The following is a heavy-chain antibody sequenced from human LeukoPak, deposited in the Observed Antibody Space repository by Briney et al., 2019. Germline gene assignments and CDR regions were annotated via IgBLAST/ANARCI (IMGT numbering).Heavy chain of an antibody. V-gene: IGHV1-8*02. CDR1: GGTFSSYA. CDR3: ARGSTYDFWSGYPYYYYGMDV. D-gene: IGHD3-3*01. J-gene: IGHJ6*02. CDR2: MNPNSGNT. Sequence: ASVKVSCKASGGTFSSYAISWVRQAPGQGLEWMGWMNPNSGNTGYAQKFQGRVTMTRNTSISTAYMELSSLRSEDTAVYYCARGSTYDFWSGYPYYYYGMDVWGQGTTVTVSS.